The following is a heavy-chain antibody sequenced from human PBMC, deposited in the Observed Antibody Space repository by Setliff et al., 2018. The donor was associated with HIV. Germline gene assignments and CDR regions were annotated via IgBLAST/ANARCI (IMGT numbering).Heavy chain of an antibody. D-gene: IGHD6-13*01. CDR2: IRAYNGNI. J-gene: IGHJ2*01. CDR1: GYIFSSYG. V-gene: IGHV1-18*01. CDR3: ARDREAGDWYFDL. Sequence: ASVKVSCKASGYIFSSYGISWVRQAPGQGLEWMGWIRAYNGNINYAQKFQGRVTMTTDTSTSTAHMELRSLRSDDTAVYYCARDREAGDWYFDLWGRGTLVTVSS.